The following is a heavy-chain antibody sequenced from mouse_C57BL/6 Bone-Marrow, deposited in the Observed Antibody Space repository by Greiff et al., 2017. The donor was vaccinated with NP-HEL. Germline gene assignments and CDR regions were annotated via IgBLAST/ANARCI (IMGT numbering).Heavy chain of an antibody. D-gene: IGHD2-4*01. CDR1: GYTFTSYG. CDR2: IYPRSGNT. Sequence: VKLVESGAELARPGASVKLSCKASGYTFTSYGISWVKQRTGQGLEWIGEIYPRSGNTYYNEKFKGKSTLTADNSSSTAYMELRSLTYENSAVYFCARRGDYGGWYFDVWGTGTTVTVSS. CDR3: ARRGDYGGWYFDV. J-gene: IGHJ1*03. V-gene: IGHV1-81*01.